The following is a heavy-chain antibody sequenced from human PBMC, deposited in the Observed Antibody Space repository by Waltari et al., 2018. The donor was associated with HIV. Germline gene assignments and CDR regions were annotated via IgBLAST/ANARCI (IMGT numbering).Heavy chain of an antibody. CDR1: GYTFPSYD. V-gene: IGHV1-8*01. Sequence: QVQLLQSGAEVNKPGASVKFSCKASGYTFPSYDINWVRQATGPGLEWMGWMNPNSGNTGYAQKFQGRVTMTRNTSISTAYMELSSLRSEDTAVYYCARGPYYDSSSYYFDYFDYWGQGTLVTVSS. CDR3: ARGPYYDSSSYYFDYFDY. CDR2: MNPNSGNT. D-gene: IGHD3-22*01. J-gene: IGHJ4*02.